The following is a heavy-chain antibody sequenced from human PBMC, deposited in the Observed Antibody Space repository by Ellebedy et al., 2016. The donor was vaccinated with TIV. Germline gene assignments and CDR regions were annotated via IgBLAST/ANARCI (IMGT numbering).Heavy chain of an antibody. V-gene: IGHV4-39*01. CDR2: IYYSGST. Sequence: SETLSLXXTVSGGSISSSSYYWGWIRQPPGKGLEWIGSIYYSGSTYYNPSLKSRVTISVDTSKNQFSLKLSSVTAADTAVYYCARCSTVTAGGYYYYGMDVWGQGTTVTVSS. CDR3: ARCSTVTAGGYYYYGMDV. J-gene: IGHJ6*02. D-gene: IGHD4-17*01. CDR1: GGSISSSSYY.